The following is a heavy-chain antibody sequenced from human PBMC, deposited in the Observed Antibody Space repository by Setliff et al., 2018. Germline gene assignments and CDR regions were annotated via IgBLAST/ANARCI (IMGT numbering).Heavy chain of an antibody. CDR1: GVSIGDTYYY. CDR3: AKDKDVRVDYFNY. CDR2: VSFSGSA. J-gene: IGHJ4*02. D-gene: IGHD3-10*01. Sequence: SETLSLTCTVSGVSIGDTYYYWAWIRQPPGKGLEWVESVSFSGSAYFSPSLKSRVAISLDTSTNVFSLKLSSLIAADTAIYYCAKDKDVRVDYFNYWGPGTLVTVSS. V-gene: IGHV4-39*02.